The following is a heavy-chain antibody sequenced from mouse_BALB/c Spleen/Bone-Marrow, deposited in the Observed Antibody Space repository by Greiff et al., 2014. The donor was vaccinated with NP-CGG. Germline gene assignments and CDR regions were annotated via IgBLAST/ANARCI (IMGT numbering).Heavy chain of an antibody. V-gene: IGHV5-17*02. CDR2: ISSGSSSI. D-gene: IGHD1-1*01. CDR3: SRSGSSSGYIDY. J-gene: IGHJ2*02. Sequence: EVQLEQSGGGLVQPGGSRKLSCAASGFTFSSYGMHWVRQAPEKGLEWVAYISSGSSSIYYADTVMGRFTISRDNSKNTLFLQMTSLRSEDTAMYYCSRSGSSSGYIDYWGQGTSLTVSS. CDR1: GFTFSSYG.